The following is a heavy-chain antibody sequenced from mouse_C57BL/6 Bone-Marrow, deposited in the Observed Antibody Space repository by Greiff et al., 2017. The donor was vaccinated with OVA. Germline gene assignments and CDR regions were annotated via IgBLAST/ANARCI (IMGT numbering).Heavy chain of an antibody. CDR1: GYTFTDYY. V-gene: IGHV1-76*01. D-gene: IGHD2-5*01. Sequence: QVQLQQSGAELARPGASVKLSCKASGYTFTDYYINWVKQRPGQGLEWIARIYPGSGNTYYNEKFKGKATLTAEKSSSTAYMQLSSLTSEDSAVYFCAREEDSNYDYWGQGTTLTVSS. J-gene: IGHJ2*01. CDR3: AREEDSNYDY. CDR2: IYPGSGNT.